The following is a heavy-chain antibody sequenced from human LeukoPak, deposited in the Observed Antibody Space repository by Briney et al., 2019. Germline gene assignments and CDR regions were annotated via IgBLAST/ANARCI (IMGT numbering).Heavy chain of an antibody. CDR2: ITGSSSAM. D-gene: IGHD1-26*01. Sequence: PGGSLRLSCAASGFTFSSSNMHWVRQAPGKGLEWVSYITGSSSAMYYADSVKGRFTISRDNAKDSLFLQMNSLRAEDKAVYYCASDVVGGTTNYWGEGALVTVSS. V-gene: IGHV3-48*01. J-gene: IGHJ4*02. CDR3: ASDVVGGTTNY. CDR1: GFTFSSSN.